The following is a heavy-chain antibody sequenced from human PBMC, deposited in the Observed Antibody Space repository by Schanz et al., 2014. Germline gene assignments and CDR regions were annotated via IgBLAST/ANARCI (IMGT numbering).Heavy chain of an antibody. V-gene: IGHV3-21*05. CDR1: GFSFSSYS. CDR2: ISSGSSYA. D-gene: IGHD3-10*01. J-gene: IGHJ4*02. CDR3: ARANYRRKINFDY. Sequence: VQLVESGGGVVQFGRSLRLSCSASGFSFSSYSMNWVRQAPGKGLEWVSDISSGSSYANYADSVKGRFTISRDNAKNSLYQQMNSLRAEDTAVYYCARANYRRKINFDYWGRGTLVTVSS.